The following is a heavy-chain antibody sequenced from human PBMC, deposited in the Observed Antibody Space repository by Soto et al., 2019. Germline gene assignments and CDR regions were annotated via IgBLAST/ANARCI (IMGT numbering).Heavy chain of an antibody. CDR2: INPSGGST. CDR1: GYTLTSYY. V-gene: IGHV1-46*01. D-gene: IGHD3-10*01. Sequence: ASVKVSCKASGYTLTSYYMHWVRQAPGQGLEWMGIINPSGGSTSYAQKFQGRVTMTRDTSTSTVYMELSSLRSEDTAVYYCARDEPGPHAFDIWGQGTMVTVSS. J-gene: IGHJ3*02. CDR3: ARDEPGPHAFDI.